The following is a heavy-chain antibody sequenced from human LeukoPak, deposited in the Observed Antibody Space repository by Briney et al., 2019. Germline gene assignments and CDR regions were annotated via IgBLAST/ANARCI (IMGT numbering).Heavy chain of an antibody. CDR1: GGSISSSSYY. Sequence: PSETLSLTCNVSGGSISSSSYYWGWIRQPPGKGLEWIGSIYYSGSTYYNPSLKSRVTISVDTSKNQSSLKLSSVTAADTAVYYCARQSRYSYGQVDYWGQGTLVTVSS. D-gene: IGHD5-18*01. J-gene: IGHJ4*02. CDR3: ARQSRYSYGQVDY. CDR2: IYYSGST. V-gene: IGHV4-39*01.